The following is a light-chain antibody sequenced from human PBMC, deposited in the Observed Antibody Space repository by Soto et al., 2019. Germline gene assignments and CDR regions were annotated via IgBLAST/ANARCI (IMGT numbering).Light chain of an antibody. CDR1: QDISNF. J-gene: IGKJ5*01. CDR2: DAS. Sequence: EIVLAQSPATLSLSPGERATLSCRASQDISNFLAWYQQRPGQAPRLLIYDASNRATGIPARFSGSGSGTDFTLTIVGLEPEDFAIYYCQQYGRPPRATFGQGTRLEIK. CDR3: QQYGRPPRAT. V-gene: IGKV3-11*01.